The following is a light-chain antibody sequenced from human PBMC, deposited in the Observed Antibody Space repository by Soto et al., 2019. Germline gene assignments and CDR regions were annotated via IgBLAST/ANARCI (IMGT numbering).Light chain of an antibody. Sequence: DLVLTQSPLSLPVTPGEPGTISCSSSQTLNSDSYNYLGWYVQKPGQSPQVLIYLGSIRASGVPDRFSGSGSGTDFTLEISRVEAGDVGAYYCMQTLQTPLTLGQGTKVDSK. V-gene: IGKV2-28*01. J-gene: IGKJ1*01. CDR2: LGS. CDR1: QTLNSDSYNY. CDR3: MQTLQTPLT.